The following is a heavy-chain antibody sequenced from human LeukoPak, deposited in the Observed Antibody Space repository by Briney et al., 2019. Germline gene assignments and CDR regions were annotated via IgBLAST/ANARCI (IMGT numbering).Heavy chain of an antibody. V-gene: IGHV3-74*01. Sequence: PGGSLRLSCAASGFTFSKYWMHWVRHAPRKGPLRVSRTNSDGRSIIYADSVKGRFTISRDNAKNTLYLQMNSLRVEDTAVYYCARGGSPPEALGDALNIWGQGTMVTVSS. CDR2: TNSDGRSI. CDR3: ARGGSPPEALGDALNI. D-gene: IGHD1-26*01. CDR1: GFTFSKYW. J-gene: IGHJ3*02.